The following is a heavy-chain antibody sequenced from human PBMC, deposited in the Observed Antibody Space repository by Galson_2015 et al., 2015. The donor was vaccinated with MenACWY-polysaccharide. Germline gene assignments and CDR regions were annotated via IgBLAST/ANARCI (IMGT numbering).Heavy chain of an antibody. CDR2: ISDSGST. V-gene: IGHV4-59*01. Sequence: SEPLSLTCPVSGGSISTYYWSWIRQPPGKGLEWFGHISDSGSTNYNPSLRSRVTISVDTSKNQFSLKLTSVTAADTAVYYCALGYSHGANSFDSWGQGTLVTVSS. CDR1: GGSISTYY. D-gene: IGHD5-18*01. J-gene: IGHJ5*01. CDR3: ALGYSHGANSFDS.